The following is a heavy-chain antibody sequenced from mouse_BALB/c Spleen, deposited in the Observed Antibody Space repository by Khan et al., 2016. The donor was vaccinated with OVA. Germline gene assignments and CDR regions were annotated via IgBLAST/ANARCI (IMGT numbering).Heavy chain of an antibody. Sequence: EVQLQESGPGLVKPSQSLSLTCTVTGYSITSGYAWNWIRQFPGNKLEWMGYISYSGVTSYTPSLKSRISITRDTSKNQFFLQLNSVTTEDTATYYCARGNYYGYYFDYGGQGTTRTVSS. CDR2: ISYSGVT. J-gene: IGHJ2*01. V-gene: IGHV3-2*02. D-gene: IGHD1-1*01. CDR1: GYSITSGYA. CDR3: ARGNYYGYYFDY.